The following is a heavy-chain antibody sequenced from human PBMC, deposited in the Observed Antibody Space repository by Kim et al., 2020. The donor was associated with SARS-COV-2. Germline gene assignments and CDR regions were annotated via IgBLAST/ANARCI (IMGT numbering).Heavy chain of an antibody. J-gene: IGHJ5*01. V-gene: IGHV4-61*08. CDR3: ARGDRGIVGYSSGLIGVSWFDS. Sequence: SETLSLTCTVSGDSVTRRGYFWTWIRQSPGKGLQWLASISHTGVTDYNSSLRGRISLSIDSSKGQIYMTLNSVTSADTAVYYCARGDRGIVGYSSGLIGVSWFDSWGQGTWSPS. D-gene: IGHD3-22*01. CDR1: GDSVTRRGYF. CDR2: ISHTGVT.